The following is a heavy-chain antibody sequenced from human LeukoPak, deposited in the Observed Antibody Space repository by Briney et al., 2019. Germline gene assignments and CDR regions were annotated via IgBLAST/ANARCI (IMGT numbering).Heavy chain of an antibody. V-gene: IGHV1-18*01. CDR3: ARGLWSGYSLYYFDY. D-gene: IGHD3-3*01. CDR2: ISAYNGNT. CDR1: GYTFTSYG. Sequence: GASVKVSCKASGYTFTSYGISWVRQAPGQGLEWMGWISAYNGNTNYAQKLQGRGTMTTDTSTSTVYMELRSLRSDDTAVYYCARGLWSGYSLYYFDYWGQGTLVTVSS. J-gene: IGHJ4*02.